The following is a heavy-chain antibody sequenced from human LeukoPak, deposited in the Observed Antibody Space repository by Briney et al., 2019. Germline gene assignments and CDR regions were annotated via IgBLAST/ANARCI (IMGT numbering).Heavy chain of an antibody. CDR2: IKQDGSEK. Sequence: GGSLRLSCAASGFTLRSYWMSWVRQAPGRGLEWVANIKQDGSEKYYADSVKGRFTISRDNSNNTLYLQMTSLRVDDTAVYYCARDQFPRDYYGMDVWGQGTTVIVSS. J-gene: IGHJ6*02. CDR1: GFTLRSYW. CDR3: ARDQFPRDYYGMDV. V-gene: IGHV3-7*01. D-gene: IGHD2-21*01.